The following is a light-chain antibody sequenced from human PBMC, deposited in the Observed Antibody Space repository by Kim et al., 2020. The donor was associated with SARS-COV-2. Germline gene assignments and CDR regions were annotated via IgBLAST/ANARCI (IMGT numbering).Light chain of an antibody. V-gene: IGKV3-15*01. CDR3: QQYDNWPSLT. CDR1: QSVSSN. Sequence: EIVMTQSPATLSVSPGESATLSCRASQSVSSNLAWYQQKPGHSPRLLIYGASTRATGIPARFSGGGSGTAFTLTISSLQSEDFAVYYCQQYDNWPSLTFGGGTKLEI. CDR2: GAS. J-gene: IGKJ4*01.